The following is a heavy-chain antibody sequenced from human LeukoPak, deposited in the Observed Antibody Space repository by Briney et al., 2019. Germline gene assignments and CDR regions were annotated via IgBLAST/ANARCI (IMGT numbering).Heavy chain of an antibody. CDR1: GFTFSTYA. CDR2: ISDSGANT. V-gene: IGHV3-23*01. J-gene: IGHJ4*02. CDR3: AKSAYYYGSGSYFPFDC. Sequence: GGSLRLSCAASGFTFSTYAMSWVRQAPGKGLEWVSTISDSGANTYYADSVRGRFTISRDNSKNTLYLQMNSLRAEDTAVYYCAKSAYYYGSGSYFPFDCWGQGTLVTVSS. D-gene: IGHD3-10*01.